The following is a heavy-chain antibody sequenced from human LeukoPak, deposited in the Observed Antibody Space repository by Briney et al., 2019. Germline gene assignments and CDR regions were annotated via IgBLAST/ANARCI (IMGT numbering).Heavy chain of an antibody. V-gene: IGHV4-39*02. CDR1: GGYISSSSHY. J-gene: IGHJ6*03. CDR3: AKLRNRYFQFYMDV. Sequence: SETLSLTCTVSGGYISSSSHYWGWNRQSPGKGLEWIGSINYSGSTSYNPSLKSRVAISVDTSKNHFSLNLSSVTATDTAVFYCAKLRNRYFQFYMDVWGTGTTVTVSS. D-gene: IGHD3-9*01. CDR2: INYSGST.